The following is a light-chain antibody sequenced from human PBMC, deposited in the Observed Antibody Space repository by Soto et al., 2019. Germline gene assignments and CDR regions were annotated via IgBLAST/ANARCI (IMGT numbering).Light chain of an antibody. CDR2: DTS. CDR3: HHYTRSPIFT. Sequence: EGVLPQSPGTLSLSPGERATLSCRASQSVANNHLAWYQQKPGQAPRLLIYDTSTMAAGIPDRCSGSGSGTDLTLNICRLGPEDFGVYCCHHYTRSPIFTCGPGTTVD. CDR1: QSVANNH. J-gene: IGKJ3*01. V-gene: IGKV3-20*01.